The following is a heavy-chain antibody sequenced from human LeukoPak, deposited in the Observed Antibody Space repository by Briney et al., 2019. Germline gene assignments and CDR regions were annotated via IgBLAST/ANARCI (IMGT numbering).Heavy chain of an antibody. CDR1: GFTFSSYD. J-gene: IGHJ4*02. CDR3: AGGSGWYSPDY. V-gene: IGHV3-13*04. D-gene: IGHD6-19*01. CDR2: IGTAGDT. Sequence: PGGSLRLSCAASGFTFSSYDMHWVRQATGKGLEWVSAIGTAGDTYYPGSVKGRFTISRENAKNSLYLQMNSLRAGDTAVYYCAGGSGWYSPDYWGQGTLVTVSS.